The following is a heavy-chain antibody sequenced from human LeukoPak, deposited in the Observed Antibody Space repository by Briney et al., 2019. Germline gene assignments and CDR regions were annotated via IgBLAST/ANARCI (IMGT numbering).Heavy chain of an antibody. D-gene: IGHD6-19*01. J-gene: IGHJ4*02. V-gene: IGHV3-30*18. CDR1: GFTFSSYD. CDR3: ANKGSSGWRFDY. Sequence: GGSLRLSCAASGFTFSSYDMHWVRQAPGKGLEWVAVISYDGRNKYYADSVRGRFTISRDNSKNTLYLQMNSLRAEDTALYYCANKGSSGWRFDYWGQGTLVTVSS. CDR2: ISYDGRNK.